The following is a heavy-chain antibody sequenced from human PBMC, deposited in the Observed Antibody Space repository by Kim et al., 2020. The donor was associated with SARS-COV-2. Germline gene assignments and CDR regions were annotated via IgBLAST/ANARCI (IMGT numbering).Heavy chain of an antibody. CDR1: GFTFSNYA. D-gene: IGHD3-3*01. CDR3: AKDGVEMPNARGYFDY. V-gene: IGHV3-23*01. Sequence: GESLRFSCTASGFTFSNYAMRWVRQSPGKGLEWVSSISANGAGTSYIDAVKGRFTVSRDNSKNTLHLQMNNLRAEDTAVYYCAKDGVEMPNARGYFDYWGQGVLVTVSS. CDR2: ISANGAGT. J-gene: IGHJ4*02.